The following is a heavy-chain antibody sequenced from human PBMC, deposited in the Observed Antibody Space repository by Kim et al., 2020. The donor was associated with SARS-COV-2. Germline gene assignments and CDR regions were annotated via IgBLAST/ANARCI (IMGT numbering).Heavy chain of an antibody. CDR2: ISGSGGST. D-gene: IGHD5-18*01. V-gene: IGHV3-23*01. CDR1: GFTFSSYA. J-gene: IGHJ6*03. Sequence: GGSLRLSCAASGFTFSSYAMSWVRQAPGKGLEWVSAISGSGGSTYYADSVKGRFTISRDNSKNTLYLQMNSLRAEDTAVYYCAKDSRGYSDTRYYYYYYMDVWGKGTTVTVSS. CDR3: AKDSRGYSDTRYYYYYYMDV.